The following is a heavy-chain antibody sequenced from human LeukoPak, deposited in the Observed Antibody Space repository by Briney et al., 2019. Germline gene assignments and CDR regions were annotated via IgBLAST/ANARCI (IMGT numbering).Heavy chain of an antibody. CDR3: ARDRAYAFDN. V-gene: IGHV3-48*02. D-gene: IGHD3-10*01. Sequence: GGSLRLSCAASGFTFSSYSMNWVRQAPGKGLEWVSYVNIISSEIYYGDSVKGRFTISTDNAKNSVYLQMNSLRDEDTAVYYCARDRAYAFDNWGQGTMVTVSS. CDR2: VNIISSEI. CDR1: GFTFSSYS. J-gene: IGHJ3*02.